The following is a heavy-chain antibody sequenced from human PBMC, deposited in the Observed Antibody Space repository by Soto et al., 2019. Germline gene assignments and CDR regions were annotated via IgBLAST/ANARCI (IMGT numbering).Heavy chain of an antibody. V-gene: IGHV1-69*13. CDR2: TIPIFGTA. CDR1: GGTFSSYA. D-gene: IGHD3-3*01. Sequence: SVKVSCKASGGTFSSYAISWVRQAPGQGLEWMGGTIPIFGTANYAQKFQGRVTITADESTSTAYMELSSLRSEDTAVYYCARRRYDFWTMDVWGKGTTVTVSS. CDR3: ARRRYDFWTMDV. J-gene: IGHJ6*03.